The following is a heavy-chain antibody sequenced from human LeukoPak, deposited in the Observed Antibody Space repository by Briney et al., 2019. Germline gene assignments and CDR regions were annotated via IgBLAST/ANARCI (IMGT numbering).Heavy chain of an antibody. CDR3: AKAPVTTCSGAYCYPFDY. D-gene: IGHD2-21*01. Sequence: PGGSLRLSCAASGFTFNNYAMSCARQAPGKGLEWVSAISVSGNTYHADSVKGRFTISRDSSKNTLYLQMNRLRAEDAAVYYCAKAPVTTCSGAYCYPFDYWGQGTLVTVSS. CDR2: ISVSGNT. CDR1: GFTFNNYA. J-gene: IGHJ4*02. V-gene: IGHV3-23*01.